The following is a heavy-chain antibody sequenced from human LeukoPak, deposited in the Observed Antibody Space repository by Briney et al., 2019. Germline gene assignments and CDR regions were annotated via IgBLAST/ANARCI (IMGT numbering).Heavy chain of an antibody. CDR1: GYSFTSCW. V-gene: IGHV5-51*01. D-gene: IGHD6-13*01. CDR2: IYPGDSDT. CDR3: GRIPAAGSLKGSFDI. J-gene: IGHJ3*02. Sequence: GESLKISCKGSGYSFTSCWIGWVRQMPGKGLEWMGIIYPGDSDTTYSPSFQGQVTISADKSISTAYLQWSSRKASDSAMYYCGRIPAAGSLKGSFDIWGQGTMVTVSS.